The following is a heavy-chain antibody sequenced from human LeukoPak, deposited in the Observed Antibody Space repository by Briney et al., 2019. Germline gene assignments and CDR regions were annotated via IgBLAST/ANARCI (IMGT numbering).Heavy chain of an antibody. CDR1: GGSISSSSYY. CDR2: IYYSGST. CDR3: ARDALGYCSGGSCSD. J-gene: IGHJ4*02. V-gene: IGHV4-31*03. Sequence: SSETLSLTCTVSGGSISSSSYYWSWIRQHPGKGLEWIGYIYYSGSTYYNPSLKSRVTISVDTSKNQFSLKLSSVTAADTAVYYCARDALGYCSGGSCSDWGQGTLVTVSS. D-gene: IGHD2-15*01.